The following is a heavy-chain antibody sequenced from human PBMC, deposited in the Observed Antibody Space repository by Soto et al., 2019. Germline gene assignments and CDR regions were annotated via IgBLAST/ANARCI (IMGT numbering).Heavy chain of an antibody. J-gene: IGHJ4*02. CDR2: IYWDDDK. D-gene: IGHD3-10*01. V-gene: IGHV2-5*02. Sequence: QITLKESGPTLVKPTQTLTLTCTFSGFSLSTSGVGVGWIRQPPGKALEWLALIYWDDDKRYSPSLKSRLTITKDTSKNQVVLTMPNMDPVDTATYYCAHPNYYGSGSYSYYFDYWGQGTLVTVSS. CDR3: AHPNYYGSGSYSYYFDY. CDR1: GFSLSTSGVG.